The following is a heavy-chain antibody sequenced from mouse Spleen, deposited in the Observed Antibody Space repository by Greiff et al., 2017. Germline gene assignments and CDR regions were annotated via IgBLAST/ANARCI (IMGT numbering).Heavy chain of an antibody. CDR2: ISNGGGST. V-gene: IGHV5-12-2*01. CDR3: ARHYDGPYFDY. D-gene: IGHD2-3*01. Sequence: EVQLVESGGGLVQPGGSLKLSCAASGFTFSSYTMSWVRQTPEKRLEWVAYISNGGGSTYYPDTVKGRFTISRDNAKNTLYLQMSSLKSEDTAMYYCARHYDGPYFDYWGQGTTLTVSS. CDR1: GFTFSSYT. J-gene: IGHJ2*01.